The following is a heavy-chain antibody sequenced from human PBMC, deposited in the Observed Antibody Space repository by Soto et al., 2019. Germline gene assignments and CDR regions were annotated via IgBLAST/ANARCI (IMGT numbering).Heavy chain of an antibody. CDR3: AXDSNKYSSSLRGRYFDY. J-gene: IGHJ4*02. Sequence: HPGGSLRLSCAASGFTFSSYAMSWVRQAPGKGLEWVSAISGSGGSTYYADSVKGRFTISRGNSKNTLLLQMNSLGAEDTAVYYCAXDSNKYSSSLRGRYFDYWGQGIGVTVSS. D-gene: IGHD4-4*01. V-gene: IGHV3-23*01. CDR1: GFTFSSYA. CDR2: ISGSGGST.